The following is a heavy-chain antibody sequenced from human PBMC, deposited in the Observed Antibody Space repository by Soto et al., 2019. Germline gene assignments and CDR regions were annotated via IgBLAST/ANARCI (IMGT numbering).Heavy chain of an antibody. J-gene: IGHJ6*02. CDR2: MFYSGNI. V-gene: IGHV4-59*01. D-gene: IGHD2-8*02. Sequence: SETLSLTCTVSGGFISNNYWSWIRQPPGKGLEWIAYMFYSGNINYNPSLRSRVTMSVDTSKNQFSLRLSSVTAADTAVYYCARADPDCTGGNCYGMDVWGQGTTVTVSS. CDR1: GGFISNNY. CDR3: ARADPDCTGGNCYGMDV.